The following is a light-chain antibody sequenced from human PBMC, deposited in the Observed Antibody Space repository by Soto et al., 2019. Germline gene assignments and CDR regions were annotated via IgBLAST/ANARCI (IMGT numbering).Light chain of an antibody. J-gene: IGKJ3*01. V-gene: IGKV3-20*01. CDR1: QSVSSSY. CDR3: QQDGSSSFT. CDR2: GAS. Sequence: EIVLTQSPGTLSLSPGERATLSCRASQSVSSSYLAWYQQKPGQAPMLLIYGASSRATGIPGRFSGSGSGTEFHLTISRLEPEDFAVYYCQQDGSSSFTFGPGTKVDIK.